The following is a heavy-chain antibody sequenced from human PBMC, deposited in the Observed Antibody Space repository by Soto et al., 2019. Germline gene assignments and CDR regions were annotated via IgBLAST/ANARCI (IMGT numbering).Heavy chain of an antibody. J-gene: IGHJ4*02. CDR3: TAGKLYPSLDFDY. D-gene: IGHD2-8*01. CDR1: GFTFNDYT. CDR2: IRSKAYGGTT. V-gene: IGHV3-49*04. Sequence: GGSLRLSCTASGFTFNDYTLSWVRQAPGKGLEWVGFIRSKAYGGTTEYAASVKGRFTISRDDSKSIAYLQMNSLKTEDTAVYYCTAGKLYPSLDFDYWGQGTLVTISS.